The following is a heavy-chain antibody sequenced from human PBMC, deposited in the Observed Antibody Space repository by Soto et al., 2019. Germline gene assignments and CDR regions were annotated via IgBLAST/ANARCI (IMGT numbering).Heavy chain of an antibody. CDR3: ARHGVAAAGALDY. V-gene: IGHV5-10-1*01. J-gene: IGHJ4*02. Sequence: LKISCKGSGYSFTSYWISWVRQMPGKGLEWMGRIDPSDSYTNYSPSFQGHVTISADKSISTAYLQWSSLKASDTAMYYCARHGVAAAGALDYWGQGTLVTVSS. D-gene: IGHD6-13*01. CDR2: IDPSDSYT. CDR1: GYSFTSYW.